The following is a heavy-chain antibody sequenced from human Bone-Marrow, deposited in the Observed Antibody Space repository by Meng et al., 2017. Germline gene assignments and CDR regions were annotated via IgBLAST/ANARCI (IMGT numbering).Heavy chain of an antibody. CDR3: ARAQRHYGSGTEIMVHYYYYGMDV. Sequence: SVKVSCKASGGTFSSYAISWVRQPPGQGLEWMGGIIPIFGTANYAQKFQGRVTITTDESTSTAYMELSSLRSEDTAVYYCARAQRHYGSGTEIMVHYYYYGMDVWGQGTTVTVSS. CDR2: IIPIFGTA. V-gene: IGHV1-69*05. D-gene: IGHD3-10*01. J-gene: IGHJ6*02. CDR1: GGTFSSYA.